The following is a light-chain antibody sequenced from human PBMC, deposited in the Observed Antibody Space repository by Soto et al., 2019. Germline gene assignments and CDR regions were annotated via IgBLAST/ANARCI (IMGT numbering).Light chain of an antibody. CDR1: QSVISSY. CDR2: GAS. J-gene: IGKJ4*01. CDR3: QQCDGSPRLT. V-gene: IGKV3-20*01. Sequence: EIVLTQSPGTLSLSPGERATLSCRASQSVISSYLAWYQQKPGQAPRLLIYGASSRATGIPDRFSGSGSGTDFTLTISRLETEDFAVYYWQQCDGSPRLTCGGGTKPVIK.